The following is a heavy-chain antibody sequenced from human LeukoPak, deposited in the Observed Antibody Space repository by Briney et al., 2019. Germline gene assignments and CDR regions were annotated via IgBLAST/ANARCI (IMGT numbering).Heavy chain of an antibody. CDR3: ARDGYDYVWGSFYDY. D-gene: IGHD3-16*01. J-gene: IGHJ4*02. CDR1: GFTFSSYS. V-gene: IGHV3-21*04. CDR2: ISSSSSYI. Sequence: GGSLRLSCAASGFTFSSYSMNWVRQAPGKGLEWVSSISSSSSYIYYADSVKGRFTISRDNAKNSLYLQMNSLRAEDTAVYYCARDGYDYVWGSFYDYWGQGTLVTVSS.